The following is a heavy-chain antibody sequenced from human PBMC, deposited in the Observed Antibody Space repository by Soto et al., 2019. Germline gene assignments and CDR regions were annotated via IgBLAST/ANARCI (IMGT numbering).Heavy chain of an antibody. CDR3: VRGASLNFDY. Sequence: EVQLVESGGGVLRPGGSLRLSCAASGFTFDDYGMSWARQAPGKGLEWVSGVNWNGGSTGYADSVKGRFTISRDNAKNSPDLQMNSLRAEDTAFYYCVRGASLNFDYWGQGTLVTVSS. V-gene: IGHV3-20*04. J-gene: IGHJ4*02. CDR2: VNWNGGST. CDR1: GFTFDDYG. D-gene: IGHD1-26*01.